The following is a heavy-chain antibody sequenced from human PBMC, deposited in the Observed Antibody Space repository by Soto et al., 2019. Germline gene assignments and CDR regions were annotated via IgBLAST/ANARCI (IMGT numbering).Heavy chain of an antibody. CDR3: ARRPGGGYFDYYDY. CDR2: INHSGST. D-gene: IGHD3-9*01. Sequence: PSETLSLTCAVYGGSFSGYYWSWIRQPPGKGLEWIGEINHSGSTNYNPSLKSRVTISVDTSKNQFSLKLSSVTAADTAVYYCARRPGGGYFDYYDYWGQGTLVTVSS. V-gene: IGHV4-34*01. J-gene: IGHJ4*02. CDR1: GGSFSGYY.